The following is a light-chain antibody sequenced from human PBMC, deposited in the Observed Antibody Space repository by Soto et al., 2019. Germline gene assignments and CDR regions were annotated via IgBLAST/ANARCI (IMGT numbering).Light chain of an antibody. Sequence: QPASVSGSPGQSITISCTGTSSDVGCYNYVSWYQQHPGKAPKLMIYEVSNRPSGVSNRFSGSKSGNTASLTISGLQAEDEADYYCSSYTSSSTWVFGGGTKVTVL. CDR3: SSYTSSSTWV. V-gene: IGLV2-14*01. J-gene: IGLJ3*02. CDR2: EVS. CDR1: SSDVGCYNY.